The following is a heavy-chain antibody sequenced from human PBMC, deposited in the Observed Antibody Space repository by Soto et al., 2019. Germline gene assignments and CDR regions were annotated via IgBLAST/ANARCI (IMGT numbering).Heavy chain of an antibody. CDR2: INPNSGAT. Sequence: ASVKVSFKASGYTFSAYYMHWVRQAPGQGLEWMGWINPNSGATNYAQKFQGRVTMTRDASIRTAYMELSRLTSDDTALYYCAKDGQYGDYGYYFDYWGQGTMVTVSS. CDR3: AKDGQYGDYGYYFDY. CDR1: GYTFSAYY. J-gene: IGHJ4*02. V-gene: IGHV1-2*02. D-gene: IGHD4-17*01.